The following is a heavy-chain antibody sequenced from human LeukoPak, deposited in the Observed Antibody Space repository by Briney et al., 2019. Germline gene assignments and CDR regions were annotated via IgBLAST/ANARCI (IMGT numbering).Heavy chain of an antibody. CDR1: GGSISSYY. J-gene: IGHJ3*02. D-gene: IGHD4-17*01. CDR3: ARELRSYGDYGLVAFDI. Sequence: PSETLSLTCTVSGGSISSYYWSWIRQPAGKGPEWIGRIYTSGSTNYNPSLKSRVTMSVDTSKNQFSLKLSSVTAADTAVYYCARELRSYGDYGLVAFDIWGQGTMVTVSS. CDR2: IYTSGST. V-gene: IGHV4-4*07.